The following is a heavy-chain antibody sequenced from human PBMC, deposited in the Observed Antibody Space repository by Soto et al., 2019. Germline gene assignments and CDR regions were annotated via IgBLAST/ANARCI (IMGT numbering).Heavy chain of an antibody. V-gene: IGHV5-51*01. J-gene: IGHJ6*02. Sequence: PGEALKISCKGSGYSFTSYWIGWVRQMPGKGLEWMGIIYPGDSDTRYSPSFQGQVTISADKSISTAYLQWSSLKASDTAMYYCARLAGTGNYYYYGMDVWGQGTTVTVSS. CDR1: GYSFTSYW. CDR2: IYPGDSDT. D-gene: IGHD6-19*01. CDR3: ARLAGTGNYYYYGMDV.